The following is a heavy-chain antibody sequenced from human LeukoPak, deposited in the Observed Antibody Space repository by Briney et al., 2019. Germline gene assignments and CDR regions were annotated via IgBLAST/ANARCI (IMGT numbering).Heavy chain of an antibody. Sequence: GGSLRLSCAASGFTFSNHAMSWVRQAPGRGLEWVSSISGNGGSTFYADSVKGRFTISRDNSKNTLFLQMNGLRAEDTAVYYCAKAPYTSVIYCSADWGQGTLVTVSS. CDR3: AKAPYTSVIYCSAD. CDR2: ISGNGGST. J-gene: IGHJ4*02. V-gene: IGHV3-23*01. D-gene: IGHD3-10*01. CDR1: GFTFSNHA.